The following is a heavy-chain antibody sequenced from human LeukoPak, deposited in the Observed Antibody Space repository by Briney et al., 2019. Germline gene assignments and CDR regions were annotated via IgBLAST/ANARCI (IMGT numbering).Heavy chain of an antibody. Sequence: ASVKVSCTASGYTFTSYYMHWVRQAPGEGLEWMGWINPNSGVTNYAQKFQGRVTMTRDTSINTAYMELSRLRSDDTAVYYCARATFYYDNDAFDIWGQGTMVTVSS. CDR3: ARATFYYDNDAFDI. CDR1: GYTFTSYY. V-gene: IGHV1-2*02. CDR2: INPNSGVT. J-gene: IGHJ3*02. D-gene: IGHD3-22*01.